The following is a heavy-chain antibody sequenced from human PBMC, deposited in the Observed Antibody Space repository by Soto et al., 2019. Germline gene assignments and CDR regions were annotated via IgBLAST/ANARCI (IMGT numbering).Heavy chain of an antibody. J-gene: IGHJ4*02. D-gene: IGHD6-13*01. CDR2: TYYRSKWYN. CDR1: GDSVSSNSAA. V-gene: IGHV6-1*01. CDR3: ARAGIHSSSWIFDY. Sequence: SQTLSLTCDISGDSVSSNSAAWNWIRQSPSRGLEWLGRTYYRSKWYNDYAVSVKSRISVNPDTSKNQFSLQLNSVTPEDTAVYYCARAGIHSSSWIFDYWGQGALVTVSS.